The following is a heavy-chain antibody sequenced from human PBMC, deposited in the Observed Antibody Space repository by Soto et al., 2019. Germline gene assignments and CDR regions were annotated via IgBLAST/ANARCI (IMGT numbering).Heavy chain of an antibody. V-gene: IGHV4-30-2*03. J-gene: IGHJ5*02. CDR2: IYHSGSS. D-gene: IGHD3-22*01. CDR3: ARDFFDSSDYTTKWFDP. CDR1: GGSISSGGYS. Sequence: SETLSLTCAVSGGSISSGGYSWSWIRQPPGKGLEWIGNIYHSGSSYYNPSLKSRVTISVDTSKNQFSLNLRSVTAADTALYYCARDFFDSSDYTTKWFDPWGQGTLVTVSS.